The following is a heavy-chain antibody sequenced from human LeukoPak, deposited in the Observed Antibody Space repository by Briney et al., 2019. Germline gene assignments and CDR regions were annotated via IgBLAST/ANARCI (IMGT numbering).Heavy chain of an antibody. CDR2: INPNSGGT. J-gene: IGHJ4*02. CDR3: ARDLASTSNWEFDY. CDR1: GYTFTGYY. Sequence: ASVKVSCKASGYTFTGYYMHWVRQAPGQGLEWMGRINPNSGGTNYAQKFQGRVTMTRDTSISTAYMELSSLTSDDTAVYYCARDLASTSNWEFDYWGQGTLVTVSS. V-gene: IGHV1-2*06. D-gene: IGHD7-27*01.